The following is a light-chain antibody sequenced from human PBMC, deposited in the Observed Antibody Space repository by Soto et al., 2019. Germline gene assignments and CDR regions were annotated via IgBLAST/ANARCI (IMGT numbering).Light chain of an antibody. Sequence: EIVLTQSPGTLSLSPGERATLSCRASQSATSNYLAWYQQKPGQAPRLLIYGASSRATGIPDRFSGSGSGTDFTLTISRLEPEDFAVYYCQQYGNSPFTFGPGTKVDIK. V-gene: IGKV3-20*01. J-gene: IGKJ3*01. CDR1: QSATSNY. CDR2: GAS. CDR3: QQYGNSPFT.